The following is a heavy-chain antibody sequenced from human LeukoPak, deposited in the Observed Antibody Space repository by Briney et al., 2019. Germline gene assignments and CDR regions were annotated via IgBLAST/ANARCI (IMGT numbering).Heavy chain of an antibody. CDR2: IRYDGSNK. D-gene: IGHD3-10*01. Sequence: GGSLRLSCAASGFTFSNYGMHCVRQAPGKGLEWVAFIRYDGSNKSYADSVKGRFTISRDNSKNTLYLQMNSLRAEDTAVYYCARAPMVRGVLSYWGQGTLVTASS. CDR3: ARAPMVRGVLSY. J-gene: IGHJ4*02. CDR1: GFTFSNYG. V-gene: IGHV3-30*02.